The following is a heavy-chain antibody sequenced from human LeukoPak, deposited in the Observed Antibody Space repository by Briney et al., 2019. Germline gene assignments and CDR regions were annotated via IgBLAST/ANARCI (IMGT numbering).Heavy chain of an antibody. Sequence: GGSLRHSCAASGFTFRSYSMNWVRQAPGKGLEWVSSISSSSSYRYYGDSVKGRFTMSRDNTKNSLYLQMNSLRAEDTAVYYCARTVLERNAPTYHWFDPWGQGTLVTVSS. D-gene: IGHD1-1*01. CDR1: GFTFRSYS. CDR3: ARTVLERNAPTYHWFDP. J-gene: IGHJ5*02. CDR2: ISSSSSYR. V-gene: IGHV3-21*01.